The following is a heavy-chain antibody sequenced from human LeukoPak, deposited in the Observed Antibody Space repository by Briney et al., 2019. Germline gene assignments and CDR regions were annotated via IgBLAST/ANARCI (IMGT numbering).Heavy chain of an antibody. CDR2: IYYSGST. V-gene: IGHV4-59*11. CDR3: ARGWGDSGYDGSPFQH. Sequence: SETLSLTCTVSGGSISSHYWSWLRQPPGKGLEWFGYIYYSGSTNYNPSLKSRVTISVDTSKNQFSLKLSSVTAADTAVYYCARGWGDSGYDGSPFQHWGQGTLVTVSS. J-gene: IGHJ1*01. CDR1: GGSISSHY. D-gene: IGHD5-12*01.